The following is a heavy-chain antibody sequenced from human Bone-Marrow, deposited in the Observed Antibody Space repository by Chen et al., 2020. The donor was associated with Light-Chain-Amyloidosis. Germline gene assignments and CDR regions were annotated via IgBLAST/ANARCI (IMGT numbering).Heavy chain of an antibody. CDR3: ARGPRWGGDGFDS. CDR1: GGSFSGYY. D-gene: IGHD2-21*01. J-gene: IGHJ4*02. V-gene: IGHV4-34*02. CDR2: VNHSGST. Sequence: QVQLQQWGAGLLKPSETLSLTCGVYGGSFSGYYWSWIRQPPGQGLEWIGEVNHSGSTKYTPSLKSRVTISLDTSKNQFSLKLSSVTAADTAVYYCARGPRWGGDGFDSWGQGTLVTVSS.